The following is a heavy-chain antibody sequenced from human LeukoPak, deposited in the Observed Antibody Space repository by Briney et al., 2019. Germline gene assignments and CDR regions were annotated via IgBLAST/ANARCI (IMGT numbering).Heavy chain of an antibody. CDR1: GFTVSSNY. D-gene: IGHD2-21*02. CDR2: IYSGGST. V-gene: IGHV3-66*01. J-gene: IGHJ4*02. Sequence: GGSLRLSCAASGFTVSSNYMSWVRQAPGKGLEWVSVIYSGGSTYYADSVKGRFTISRDNSKNTLYLQMNSLRAEDTAVYYCARDLDCGGDYHGLGCWGQGTLVTVSS. CDR3: ARDLDCGGDYHGLGC.